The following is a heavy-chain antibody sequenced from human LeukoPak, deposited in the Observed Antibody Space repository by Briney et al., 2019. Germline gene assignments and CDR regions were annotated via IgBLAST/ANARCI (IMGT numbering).Heavy chain of an antibody. Sequence: SVKVSCKASGGTFSSYAISWVRQAPGQGLEWMGGIVPIFGTANYAQKFQGRVTITADESTSTAYMELSSLRSEDTAVYYCARDHIVPSYYFDYWGQGTLVTVSS. J-gene: IGHJ4*02. CDR1: GGTFSSYA. CDR3: ARDHIVPSYYFDY. D-gene: IGHD5-12*01. V-gene: IGHV1-69*13. CDR2: IVPIFGTA.